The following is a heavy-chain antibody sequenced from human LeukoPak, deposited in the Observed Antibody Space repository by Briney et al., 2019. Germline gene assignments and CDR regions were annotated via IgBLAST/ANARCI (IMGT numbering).Heavy chain of an antibody. CDR1: GGSFSGYY. CDR2: INRSGST. J-gene: IGHJ6*02. Sequence: SETLSLTCAVYGGSFSGYYWSWIRQPPGKGLEWIGEINRSGSTNYNPSLKSRVTISVDTSKNQFSLKLSSVTAADTAVYYCARGRDDSSGYYLGPHYYYYGMDVWGQGTTVTVSS. D-gene: IGHD3-22*01. V-gene: IGHV4-34*01. CDR3: ARGRDDSSGYYLGPHYYYYGMDV.